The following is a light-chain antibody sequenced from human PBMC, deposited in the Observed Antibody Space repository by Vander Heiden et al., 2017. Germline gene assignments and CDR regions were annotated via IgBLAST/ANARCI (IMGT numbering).Light chain of an antibody. CDR3: LQDDSSPRT. CDR1: QGIRND. Sequence: AVQMTQSPSSLSASVGDRVTITCRAGQGIRNDLGWYQQKPGQAPKVLIYGASTLHSGVPSRFSGSGSGTDFVLTISGLQPEDSATYFCLQDDSSPRTFGQGTKVXIK. J-gene: IGKJ1*01. V-gene: IGKV1-6*01. CDR2: GAS.